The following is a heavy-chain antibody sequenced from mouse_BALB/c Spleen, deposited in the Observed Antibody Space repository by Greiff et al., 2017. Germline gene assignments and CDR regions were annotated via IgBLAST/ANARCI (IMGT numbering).Heavy chain of an antibody. D-gene: IGHD2-4*01. CDR1: GYNFTSYW. Sequence: VQLQQPGAELVKPGTSVKLSCKASGYNFTSYWINWVKLRPGQGLEWIGDIYPGSGSTNYNEKFKSKATLTVDTSSSTAYMQLSSLASEDSALYYCARLITTGFAYWGQGTLVTVSA. J-gene: IGHJ3*01. CDR3: ARLITTGFAY. V-gene: IGHV1-55*01. CDR2: IYPGSGST.